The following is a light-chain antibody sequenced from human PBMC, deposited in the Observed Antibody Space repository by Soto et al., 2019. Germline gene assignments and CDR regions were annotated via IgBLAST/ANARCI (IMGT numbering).Light chain of an antibody. V-gene: IGKV1-39*01. J-gene: IGKJ2*01. CDR1: QSISSY. CDR3: QQSYSTLMYT. Sequence: DIQITQSPSSLSASVGDRVTITCRASQSISSYLNWYQQKPGKAPKLLIYAASSLQSGVPSRFSGSGSGTDSTLTISSLQPEDFATYYCQQSYSTLMYTFGQGTKLEI. CDR2: AAS.